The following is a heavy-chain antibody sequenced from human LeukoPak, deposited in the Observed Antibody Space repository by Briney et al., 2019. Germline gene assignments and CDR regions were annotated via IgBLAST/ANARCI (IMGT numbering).Heavy chain of an antibody. Sequence: KPSETLSLTCTVSGASITSGFYYWSWLPQSPGKGLAWIGYIYYSGTTYYSPSLKSRLTISLDTSKNHLSLKLTSVTAADTAIYYCARDNDDGDYVGWFNPWGQGTLVTVSS. D-gene: IGHD4-17*01. V-gene: IGHV4-30-4*01. CDR2: IYYSGTT. CDR1: GASITSGFYY. J-gene: IGHJ5*02. CDR3: ARDNDDGDYVGWFNP.